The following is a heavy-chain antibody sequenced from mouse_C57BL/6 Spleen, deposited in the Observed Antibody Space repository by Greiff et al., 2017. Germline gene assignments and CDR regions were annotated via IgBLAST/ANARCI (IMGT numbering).Heavy chain of an antibody. D-gene: IGHD1-1*01. CDR1: GYTFTDYY. J-gene: IGHJ1*03. CDR3: ARDYYGSSSFYWYFDV. CDR2: IYPGSGNT. V-gene: IGHV1-76*01. Sequence: QVQLKQSGAELVRPGASVKLSCKASGYTFTDYYINWVKQRPGQGLEWIARIYPGSGNTYYNEKFKGKATLTAEKSSSTAYMQLSSLTSEDSAVYFCARDYYGSSSFYWYFDVWGTGTTVTVSS.